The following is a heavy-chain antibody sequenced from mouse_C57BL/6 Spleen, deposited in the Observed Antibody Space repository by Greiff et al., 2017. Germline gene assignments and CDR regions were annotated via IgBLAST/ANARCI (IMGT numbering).Heavy chain of an antibody. Sequence: VQLQQSGAELARPGASVKMSCKASGYTFTSYTMHWVKQRPGQGLEWIGYINPSSGYTKYNQKFKDKATLTADKSSSTAYMQLSSLTSEDSAVYYCAREAYYYGSPYAMDYWGQRTSVTVSS. V-gene: IGHV1-4*01. CDR3: AREAYYYGSPYAMDY. CDR2: INPSSGYT. D-gene: IGHD1-1*01. CDR1: GYTFTSYT. J-gene: IGHJ4*01.